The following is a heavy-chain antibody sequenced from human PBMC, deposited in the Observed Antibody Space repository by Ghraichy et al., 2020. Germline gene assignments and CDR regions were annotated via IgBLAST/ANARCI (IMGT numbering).Heavy chain of an antibody. Sequence: RGSLRLSCAASGFTFSSYAMSWVRQAPGKGLEWASGISGSGGSTYYADSVKGRFTISRDNSKNTLYLQMNSLRAEDTAVYYCAKGYSSSGLTGGNYYYYGMDVWGQGTTVTVSS. CDR3: AKGYSSSGLTGGNYYYYGMDV. CDR2: ISGSGGST. V-gene: IGHV3-23*01. D-gene: IGHD6-6*01. CDR1: GFTFSSYA. J-gene: IGHJ6*02.